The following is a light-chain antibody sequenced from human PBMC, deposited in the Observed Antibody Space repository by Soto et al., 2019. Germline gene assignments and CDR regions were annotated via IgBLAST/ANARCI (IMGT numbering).Light chain of an antibody. J-gene: IGLJ1*01. Sequence: QSVLTQPPSASGSPGQSVTISCTGTSSDVGFYNFVSWYQQRPGKAPKLVIYEVTKRPSGVPDRFSGSKSGSTASLTVSGLQADDEADYYCASYAGTKLFVFGSGTKVTVL. CDR1: SSDVGFYNF. CDR3: ASYAGTKLFV. CDR2: EVT. V-gene: IGLV2-8*01.